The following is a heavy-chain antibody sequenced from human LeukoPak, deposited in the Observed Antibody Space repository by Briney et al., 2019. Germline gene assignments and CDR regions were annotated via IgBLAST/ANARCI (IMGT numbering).Heavy chain of an antibody. CDR1: GSTFSSYG. D-gene: IGHD6-19*01. Sequence: GRSLRLSCAASGSTFSSYGMHWVRQAPGKGLEWVAVISYDGSNKYYADSVKGRFTISRDNSKNTLYLQMNSLRAEDTAVYYCVVPGYGSGWYWIDYWGQGTLVTVSS. V-gene: IGHV3-30*03. CDR3: VVPGYGSGWYWIDY. J-gene: IGHJ4*02. CDR2: ISYDGSNK.